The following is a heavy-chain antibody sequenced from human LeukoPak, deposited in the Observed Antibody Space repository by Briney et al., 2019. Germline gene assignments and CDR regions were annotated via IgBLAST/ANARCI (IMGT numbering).Heavy chain of an antibody. CDR1: GGSISSYY. D-gene: IGHD6-13*01. CDR2: VYYSGST. Sequence: TSETLSLTCTVSGGSISSYYWSWIRQPPGKGLEWIGSVYYSGSTNYNPSLKSRVTISVDTSKNQFSLKISSVSAADTALYYCYSNSGGRPHWGQGMLVTVSS. J-gene: IGHJ4*02. V-gene: IGHV4-59*05. CDR3: YSNSGGRPH.